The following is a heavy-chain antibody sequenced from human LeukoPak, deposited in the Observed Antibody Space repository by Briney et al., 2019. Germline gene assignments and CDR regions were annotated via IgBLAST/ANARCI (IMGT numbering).Heavy chain of an antibody. CDR3: ARAPRGSGLDY. J-gene: IGHJ4*02. Sequence: GGSLRLSCAASGFTFSSYSMNWVRQAPGKGLEWVSYISSSSSTIYYADSVKGRFTISRDNAKNSLYLQMNSLRAGDMAVYYCARAPRGSGLDYWGQGTLVTVSS. D-gene: IGHD1-14*01. V-gene: IGHV3-48*01. CDR1: GFTFSSYS. CDR2: ISSSSSTI.